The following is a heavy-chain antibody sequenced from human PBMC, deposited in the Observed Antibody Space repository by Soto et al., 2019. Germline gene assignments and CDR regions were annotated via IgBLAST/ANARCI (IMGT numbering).Heavy chain of an antibody. CDR3: ARAESSLCSGGSCYHQDYFDF. CDR1: GYSFTSYW. J-gene: IGHJ4*02. V-gene: IGHV5-51*01. Sequence: GESLKISCKGSGYSFTSYWIGWVRQMPGKGLEWMGIIYPGDSDTRYSPSFQGQVTISADKSISTAYLQWSSLKASDTAMYYCARAESSLCSGGSCYHQDYFDFWGQGTLVTVSS. CDR2: IYPGDSDT. D-gene: IGHD2-15*01.